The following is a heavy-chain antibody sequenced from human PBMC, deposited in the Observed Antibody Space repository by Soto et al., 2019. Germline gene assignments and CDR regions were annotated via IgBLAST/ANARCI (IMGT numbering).Heavy chain of an antibody. V-gene: IGHV3-21*01. CDR1: GFTFSSYS. D-gene: IGHD3-3*01. Sequence: GGSLRLSCAASGFTFSSYSMNWVRQAPGKGLEWVSSISSSSSYIYYADSVKGRFTISRDNAKNSLYLQMNSLRAEDTAVYYCARDPYHYDRRYYYMDVWGKGTTVTVSS. CDR2: ISSSSSYI. J-gene: IGHJ6*03. CDR3: ARDPYHYDRRYYYMDV.